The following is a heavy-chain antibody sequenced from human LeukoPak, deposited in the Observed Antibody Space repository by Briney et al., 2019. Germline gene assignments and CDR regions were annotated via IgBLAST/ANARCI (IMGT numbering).Heavy chain of an antibody. CDR2: ISGSGGYT. CDR3: AKDSRSGTTGTFDY. D-gene: IGHD1-1*01. Sequence: PAGGSLRLSCAASRFTFSNYAISWARQAPGKGLEWVSAISGSGGYTHYADSVKGRSTISRDNSKNTLYLQMNSLRAEDTAVYYCAKDSRSGTTGTFDYWGQGTLVTVSS. J-gene: IGHJ4*02. CDR1: RFTFSNYA. V-gene: IGHV3-23*01.